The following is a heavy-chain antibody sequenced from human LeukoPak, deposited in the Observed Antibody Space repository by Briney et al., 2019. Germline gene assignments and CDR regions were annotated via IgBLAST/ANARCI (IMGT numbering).Heavy chain of an antibody. Sequence: SETLSLTCAVSGGSFSGYFWSWIRQPPGKGLEWIGEINHSGSTNYNPSLKSRVTISVDTSKNQFSLKLSSVTAADTAVYYCASGGLYGDPYYFDYWGQGTLVTVSS. V-gene: IGHV4-34*01. CDR3: ASGGLYGDPYYFDY. J-gene: IGHJ4*02. CDR1: GGSFSGYF. CDR2: INHSGST. D-gene: IGHD4-17*01.